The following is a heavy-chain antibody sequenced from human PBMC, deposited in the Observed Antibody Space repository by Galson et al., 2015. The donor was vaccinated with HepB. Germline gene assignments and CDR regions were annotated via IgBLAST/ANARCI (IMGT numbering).Heavy chain of an antibody. Sequence: SLRLSCAASGFTFSSYSMNWVRQAPGKGLEWVSSISSSSSYIYYADSVKGRFTISRDNAKNSLYLQMNSLRAEDTAVYYCARGGWDSGSYWVTDAFDIWGQGTMVTVSS. J-gene: IGHJ3*02. CDR1: GFTFSSYS. CDR3: ARGGWDSGSYWVTDAFDI. CDR2: ISSSSSYI. V-gene: IGHV3-21*01. D-gene: IGHD1-26*01.